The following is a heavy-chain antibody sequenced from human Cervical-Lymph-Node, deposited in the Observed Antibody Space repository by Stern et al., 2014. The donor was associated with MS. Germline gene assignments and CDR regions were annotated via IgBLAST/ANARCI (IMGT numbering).Heavy chain of an antibody. CDR1: GGTFSKFP. D-gene: IGHD6-13*01. J-gene: IGHJ5*02. CDR3: ALSSETSDRWYSLGYDL. CDR2: IFPVFGTP. Sequence: VQLVQSGAEVTKPGSSVKVSCKASGGTFSKFPSSWVRQAPGQGLEWMGGIFPVFGTPTYAQEFMGRFTITADVSTSTVYMELSSLRSDDTAVYYCALSSETSDRWYSLGYDLWGQGTLVTVSS. V-gene: IGHV1-69*01.